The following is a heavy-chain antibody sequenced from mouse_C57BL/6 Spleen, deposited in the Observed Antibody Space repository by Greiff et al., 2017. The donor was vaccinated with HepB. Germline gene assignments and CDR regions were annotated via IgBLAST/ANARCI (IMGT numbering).Heavy chain of an antibody. CDR3: ARPKLHPYWYFDV. D-gene: IGHD1-1*01. CDR2: ISSGSSTI. Sequence: DVKLVESGGGLVKPGGSLKLSCAASGFTFSDYGMHWVRQAPEKGLEWVAYISSGSSTIYYADTVKGRFTISRDNAKNTLFLQMTSLRSEDTAMYYCARPKLHPYWYFDVWGTGTTVTVSS. V-gene: IGHV5-17*01. J-gene: IGHJ1*03. CDR1: GFTFSDYG.